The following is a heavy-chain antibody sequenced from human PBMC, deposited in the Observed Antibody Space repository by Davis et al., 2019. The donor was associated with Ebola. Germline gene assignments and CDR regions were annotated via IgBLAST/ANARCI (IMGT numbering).Heavy chain of an antibody. CDR1: GFTFSSYA. J-gene: IGHJ4*02. V-gene: IGHV3-23*01. CDR3: AQSGVLDNRFDY. CDR2: ITASAGST. Sequence: PGGSLRLSCAASGFTFSSYAMSWVRQAPGKGLEWVSTITASAGSTHYADSVKGRFTISRDISKNTLFLQMNSLRAEDTAVYYCAQSGVLDNRFDYWGQGTLVTVSS. D-gene: IGHD3-3*01.